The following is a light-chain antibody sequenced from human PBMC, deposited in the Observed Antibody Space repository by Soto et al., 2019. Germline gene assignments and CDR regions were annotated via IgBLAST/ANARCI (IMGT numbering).Light chain of an antibody. CDR3: QQSNNWPYT. J-gene: IGKJ2*01. CDR1: QSVSDN. V-gene: IGKV3-15*01. Sequence: EIVMTQSPATLSESPGERVILSCRASQSVSDNLAWYQQKPGQAPRLLIYGASTRATTIPARFSGSGSGTEFTLTISSLQSEDFAVYYCQQSNNWPYTFGQGTRLDIK. CDR2: GAS.